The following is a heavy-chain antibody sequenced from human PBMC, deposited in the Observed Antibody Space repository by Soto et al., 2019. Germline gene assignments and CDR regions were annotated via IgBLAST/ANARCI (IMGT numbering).Heavy chain of an antibody. Sequence: PSETLSLTCTVSGDTITDYYWSWIRQPPGKGLEWIGYIYHSGSTYYNPSLKSRVTISIDTSKTQFSLKLSSVTAADTAVYYCARASRNYFDYWARERWSPSPQ. CDR2: IYHSGST. CDR1: GDTITDYY. V-gene: IGHV4-59*01. CDR3: ARASRNYFDY. J-gene: IGHJ4*02.